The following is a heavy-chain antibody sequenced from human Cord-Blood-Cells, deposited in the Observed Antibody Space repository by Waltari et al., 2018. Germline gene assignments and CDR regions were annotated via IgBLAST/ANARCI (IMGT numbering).Heavy chain of an antibody. CDR3: ARGRDYYDSSGYYPFDY. V-gene: IGHV1-69*01. Sequence: QVQLVQSGAEVKKPGSSVKVSCRASVGTFSSYAINWVRQAPGQGLEWMGGIIPIFGTANYAQKFQGRVTITADESTSTAYMELSSLRSEDTAVYYCARGRDYYDSSGYYPFDYWGQGTLVTVSS. CDR1: VGTFSSYA. CDR2: IIPIFGTA. D-gene: IGHD3-22*01. J-gene: IGHJ4*02.